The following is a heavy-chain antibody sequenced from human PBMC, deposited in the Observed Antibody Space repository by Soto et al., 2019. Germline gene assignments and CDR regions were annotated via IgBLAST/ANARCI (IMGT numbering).Heavy chain of an antibody. Sequence: QVQLVQSGAEVKKPGSSVKVSCKASGGTFSSYAISWVRQAPGQGLEWMGGIIPIFGTANYAQKFQGRVTITADESTSTAYMELSSLRSEDTAVYYCAREGTYYDFGSGYSPNWFDPWGQGTLVTVAS. CDR3: AREGTYYDFGSGYSPNWFDP. CDR1: GGTFSSYA. CDR2: IIPIFGTA. D-gene: IGHD3-3*01. J-gene: IGHJ5*02. V-gene: IGHV1-69*01.